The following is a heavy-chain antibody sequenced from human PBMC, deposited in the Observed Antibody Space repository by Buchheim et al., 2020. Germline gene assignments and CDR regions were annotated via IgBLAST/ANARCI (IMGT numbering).Heavy chain of an antibody. CDR3: ARVFRRNYYDSSGSIDY. Sequence: QVQLQESGPGLVKPSQTLSLTCTVSGGSISSGSYYWSWIRQPAGKGLEWIGRIYTSGSTNYNPSLKSRVTISVDTSKNQFPLKLSSVTAADTAVYYCARVFRRNYYDSSGSIDYWGQGTL. J-gene: IGHJ4*02. D-gene: IGHD3-22*01. V-gene: IGHV4-61*02. CDR1: GGSISSGSYY. CDR2: IYTSGST.